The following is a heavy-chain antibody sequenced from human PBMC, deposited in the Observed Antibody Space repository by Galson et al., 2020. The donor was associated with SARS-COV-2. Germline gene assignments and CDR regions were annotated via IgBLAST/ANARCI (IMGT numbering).Heavy chain of an antibody. CDR3: AKDNGGSGNSWFDP. D-gene: IGHD3-10*01. CDR1: GGSITSSGYY. Sequence: ASETLSLTCTVSGGSITSSGYYWSWIRQHPGQGLEWIGYIYYSGSTYYNPSLRSRLTMSVDTSTNQFSLKLGSVTAADTAVYYCAKDNGGSGNSWFDPWGQGTLVTVSS. CDR2: IYYSGST. J-gene: IGHJ5*02. V-gene: IGHV4-31*03.